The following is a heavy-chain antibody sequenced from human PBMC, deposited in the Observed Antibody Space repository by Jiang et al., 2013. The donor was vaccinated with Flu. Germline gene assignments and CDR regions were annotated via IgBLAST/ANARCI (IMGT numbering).Heavy chain of an antibody. J-gene: IGHJ5*01. D-gene: IGHD2-15*01. CDR2: IRFDGTEK. CDR3: ATLRGSSYDTYLMDS. Sequence: QLVESGGGVVQPGGSLRLSCETSGFSFSYYAMYWVRQAPGKGLEWLTSIRFDGTEKNYADSVKGRFTISRDNSKNTVYLQMNNLRAEDTAVYYCATLRGSSYDTYLMDSWGQGTLVSVSS. V-gene: IGHV3-30*02. CDR1: GFSFSYYA.